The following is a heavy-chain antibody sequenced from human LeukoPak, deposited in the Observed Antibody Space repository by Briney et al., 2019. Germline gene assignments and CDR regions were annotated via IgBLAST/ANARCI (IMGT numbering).Heavy chain of an antibody. CDR3: AKTNIVVVTARGGFDY. CDR1: GFTFSRFA. D-gene: IGHD2-21*02. Sequence: GGSLRLSCAASGFTFSRFAINWVRQAPGKGLEWVSGISYNGGSRFYADSVKGRFTISRDNSKNTVFLQMNGLRAEDTAVYYCAKTNIVVVTARGGFDYWGQGTLVTVSS. CDR2: ISYNGGSR. J-gene: IGHJ4*02. V-gene: IGHV3-23*01.